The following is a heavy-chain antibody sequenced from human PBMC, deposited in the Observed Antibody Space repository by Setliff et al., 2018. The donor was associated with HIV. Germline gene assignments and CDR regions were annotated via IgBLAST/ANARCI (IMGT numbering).Heavy chain of an antibody. CDR2: IHTNTRDP. CDR1: GYTFTSYA. J-gene: IGHJ6*02. CDR3: ATRGEQLYFYGMDV. V-gene: IGHV7-4-1*02. Sequence: ASVKVSCKASGYTFTSYAVNWVRQAPGQGFEWVGWIHTNTRDPTYAQGFTGRFVFSFDTSVSTAYLQISGLKAEDTAVYYCATRGEQLYFYGMDVWGQGTTVTVSS. D-gene: IGHD1-26*01.